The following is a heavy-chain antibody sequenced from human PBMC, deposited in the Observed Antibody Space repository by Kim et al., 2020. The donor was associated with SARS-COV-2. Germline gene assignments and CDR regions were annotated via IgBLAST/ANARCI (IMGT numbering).Heavy chain of an antibody. CDR1: GLTFSGST. CDR2: IRNKANSYAT. J-gene: IGHJ4*02. V-gene: IGHV3-73*01. D-gene: IGHD3-10*01. CDR3: TVYTSGSPWFLD. Sequence: GGSLRLSCAASGLTFSGSTIHWVRQASGKGLEWVGRIRNKANSYATAYAASVKGRFTISRDDSKNTAYLQMSNLKTEDTAVYYCTVYTSGSPWFLDWGQGTLVTVSS.